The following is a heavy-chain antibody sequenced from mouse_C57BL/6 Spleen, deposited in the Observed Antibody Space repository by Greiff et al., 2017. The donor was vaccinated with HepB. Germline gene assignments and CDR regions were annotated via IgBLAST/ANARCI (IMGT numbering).Heavy chain of an antibody. D-gene: IGHD1-1*01. Sequence: EVKLMESGPGLVKPSQSLSLTCSVTGYSITSGYYWNWIRQFPGNKLEWMGYISYDGSNNYNPSLKNRISITRDTSKNQFFLKLNSVTTEDTATYYGAKGVGLRSTPYYFDYWGQGTTLTVSS. J-gene: IGHJ2*01. V-gene: IGHV3-6*01. CDR1: GYSITSGYY. CDR3: AKGVGLRSTPYYFDY. CDR2: ISYDGSN.